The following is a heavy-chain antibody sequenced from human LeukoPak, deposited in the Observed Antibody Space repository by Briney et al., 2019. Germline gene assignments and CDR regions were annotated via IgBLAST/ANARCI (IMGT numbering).Heavy chain of an antibody. CDR1: GFTFTSSA. V-gene: IGHV1-58*02. Sequence: GASVKVSCKASGFTFTSSAMQWVRQARGQRLEWIGWIVVGSGNTNYAQKFQERVTITRDMSTSTAYMELSSLRSEDTAAYYCAGGSILTGYYRSYYGMDVWGQGTTVTVSS. CDR2: IVVGSGNT. J-gene: IGHJ6*02. CDR3: AGGSILTGYYRSYYGMDV. D-gene: IGHD3-9*01.